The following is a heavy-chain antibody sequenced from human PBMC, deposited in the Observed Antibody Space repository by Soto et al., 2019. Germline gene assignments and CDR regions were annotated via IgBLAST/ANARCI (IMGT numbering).Heavy chain of an antibody. Sequence: GGSLRLSCAASGFTFSSYSMNWVRQAPGKGLEWVSSISSSSSYICYADSVKGRFTISRDNAKNSLYLQMNSLRAEDTAVYYCARDGGNDFWSGYSGLDYWGQGTLVTVSS. D-gene: IGHD3-3*01. CDR1: GFTFSSYS. CDR3: ARDGGNDFWSGYSGLDY. CDR2: ISSSSSYI. J-gene: IGHJ4*02. V-gene: IGHV3-21*01.